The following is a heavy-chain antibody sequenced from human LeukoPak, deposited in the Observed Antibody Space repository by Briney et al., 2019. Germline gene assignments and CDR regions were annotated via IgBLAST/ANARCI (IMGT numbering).Heavy chain of an antibody. D-gene: IGHD3-9*01. Sequence: QTGGSLRLSCAASGFTFSSYAMHWVRQAPGKGLEWVAVISYDGSNKYYADSVKGRFTISRDNSKNTLYLQMNSLRAEDTAVYYCATSVIYYDILTGYYHAFDIWGQGTMVTVSS. V-gene: IGHV3-30-3*01. CDR3: ATSVIYYDILTGYYHAFDI. J-gene: IGHJ3*02. CDR2: ISYDGSNK. CDR1: GFTFSSYA.